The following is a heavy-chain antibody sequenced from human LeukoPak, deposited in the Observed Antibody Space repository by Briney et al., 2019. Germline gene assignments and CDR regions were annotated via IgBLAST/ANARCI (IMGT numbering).Heavy chain of an antibody. J-gene: IGHJ6*03. CDR3: ARGAFDCSSTSCYLYYYYMDV. Sequence: SETLSLTCTVSGGSISSYYWSWIRQPAGKGLEWIGYIYYSGSTYYNPSLKSRVTISVDTSKNQFSLKLSSVTAADTAVYYCARGAFDCSSTSCYLYYYYMDVWGKGTTVTVSS. CDR2: IYYSGST. CDR1: GGSISSYY. D-gene: IGHD2-2*01. V-gene: IGHV4-59*06.